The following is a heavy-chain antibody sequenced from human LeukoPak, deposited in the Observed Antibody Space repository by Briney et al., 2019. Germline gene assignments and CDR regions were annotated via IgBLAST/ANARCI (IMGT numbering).Heavy chain of an antibody. CDR2: VYSSGSN. CDR1: GASITSYY. D-gene: IGHD6-19*01. J-gene: IGHJ6*02. CDR3: ARELGDSSGPEYYHGMDV. Sequence: SETLSLTCTISGASITSYYWRWLRQPAGKGLEWIGRVYSSGSNNYNPSLKSRVTMSVDTSKKQFSLNLNSVTAADTAGYYSARELGDSSGPEYYHGMDVWGQGTTLTVSS. V-gene: IGHV4-4*07.